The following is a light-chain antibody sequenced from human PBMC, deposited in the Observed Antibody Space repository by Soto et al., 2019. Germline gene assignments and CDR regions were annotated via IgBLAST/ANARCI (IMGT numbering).Light chain of an antibody. CDR2: DAS. CDR3: QDSYSTPYT. Sequence: DIQMTQSPSSLSASVGDRVTITCRASQSISSYLNWYQQKPGKAPKRLIYDASSLQSRRPSRFSRNGSSTDFSRTTTSLHPEDFPTYYGQDSYSTPYTFGQGTKLEIK. V-gene: IGKV1-39*01. J-gene: IGKJ2*01. CDR1: QSISSY.